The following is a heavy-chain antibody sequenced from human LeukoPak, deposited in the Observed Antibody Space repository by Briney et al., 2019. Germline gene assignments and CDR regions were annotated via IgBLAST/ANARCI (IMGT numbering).Heavy chain of an antibody. CDR2: IIPPLRLE. D-gene: IGHD3-9*01. CDR3: AREPHYDLLTGYALGYLDL. Sequence: SVKVSCKASGGTFSSSALSWVRQAPGQGLEWMGRIIPPLRLENYAEKFRDRLTITADRSLSMAYMELTSLRSDDTAVYFCAREPHYDLLTGYALGYLDLWGRGTLLTVSS. J-gene: IGHJ2*01. CDR1: GGTFSSSA. V-gene: IGHV1-69*04.